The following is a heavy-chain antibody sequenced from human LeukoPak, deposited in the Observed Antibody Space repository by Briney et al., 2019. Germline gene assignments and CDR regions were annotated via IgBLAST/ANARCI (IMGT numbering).Heavy chain of an antibody. CDR3: ATDYDVLTGYYSDVGY. V-gene: IGHV3-66*01. Sequence: PGGSLRLSCAASGFTVSDKYMSWVRQAPGKGLEWVSIIYAAGSIYYADSVKGRFTTSRDSSKNTLYLQMNSLRAEDTAVYYCATDYDVLTGYYSDVGYWGQGTLVTVSS. J-gene: IGHJ4*02. CDR1: GFTVSDKY. D-gene: IGHD3-9*01. CDR2: IYAAGSI.